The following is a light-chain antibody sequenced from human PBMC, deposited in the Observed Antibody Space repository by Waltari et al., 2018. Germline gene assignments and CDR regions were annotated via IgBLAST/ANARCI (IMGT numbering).Light chain of an antibody. CDR1: QNINSY. CDR2: DAS. Sequence: EIILTQSPGPFSVSPGEKATLSCRASQNINSYLAWYQQKPGQAPRLLIYDASNRASGVPARFSGSGSGADFTLTIRNLEPEDFAVYYCQQRRTWPLTFGGGTKVE. CDR3: QQRRTWPLT. J-gene: IGKJ4*01. V-gene: IGKV3-11*01.